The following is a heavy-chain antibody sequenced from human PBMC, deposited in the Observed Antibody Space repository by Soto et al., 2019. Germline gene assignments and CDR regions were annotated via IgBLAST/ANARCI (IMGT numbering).Heavy chain of an antibody. CDR2: INHSGST. V-gene: IGHV4-34*01. Sequence: QVQLQQWGAGLLKPSETLSLTCAVYGGSFSGYYWSWIRQPPGKGLEWIGEINHSGSTNYNPSLKSRVTISVDTSKNQCSLKLSSVTAAVTAVYYCARGNYCSGGSCYYWFDPWGQGTLVTVSS. D-gene: IGHD2-15*01. J-gene: IGHJ5*02. CDR3: ARGNYCSGGSCYYWFDP. CDR1: GGSFSGYY.